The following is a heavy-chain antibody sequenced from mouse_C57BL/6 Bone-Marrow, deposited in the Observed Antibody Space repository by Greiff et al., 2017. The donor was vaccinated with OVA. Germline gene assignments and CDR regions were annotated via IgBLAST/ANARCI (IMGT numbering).Heavy chain of an antibody. V-gene: IGHV3-6*01. D-gene: IGHD2-9*01. CDR1: GYSITSGYY. J-gene: IGHJ3*01. CDR3: ASSYYGYDGDFAY. CDR2: ISYDGSN. Sequence: ESGPGLVKPSQSLSLTCSVTGYSITSGYYWNWIRQFPGNKLEWMGYISYDGSNNYNPSLKNRISITRDTSKNQFFLKLNSVTTEDTATYYCASSYYGYDGDFAYWGQGTLVTVSA.